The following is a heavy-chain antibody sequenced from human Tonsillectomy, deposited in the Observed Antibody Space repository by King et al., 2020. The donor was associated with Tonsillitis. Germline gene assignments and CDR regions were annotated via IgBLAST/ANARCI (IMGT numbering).Heavy chain of an antibody. J-gene: IGHJ4*02. Sequence: VQLVESGGGVVQPGGSLRLSCAASGFIFSAFGMHWVRQAPGKGLEWVAFIRYDGSNKYYADSVKGRFTISRDNSKNTLYLQMISLRAEDTALYYCAKVRWSYVFGFDYWGQGTLVTVSS. CDR3: AKVRWSYVFGFDY. CDR2: IRYDGSNK. V-gene: IGHV3-30*02. D-gene: IGHD1-26*01. CDR1: GFIFSAFG.